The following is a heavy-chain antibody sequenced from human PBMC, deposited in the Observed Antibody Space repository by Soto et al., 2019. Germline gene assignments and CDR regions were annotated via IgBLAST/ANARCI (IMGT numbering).Heavy chain of an antibody. CDR3: AKDNGSGCDWLRVGDASDI. J-gene: IGHJ3*02. CDR1: GFTFSSYG. CDR2: ISYDGSNK. V-gene: IGHV3-30*18. D-gene: IGHD5-12*01. Sequence: GGSLRLSCAASGFTFSSYGMHWVRQAPGKGLEWVAVISYDGSNKYYADSVKGRLTISRDNSKNTLYLQMNNLRGEDTAVYYCAKDNGSGCDWLRVGDASDIWGQGTMVTVSS.